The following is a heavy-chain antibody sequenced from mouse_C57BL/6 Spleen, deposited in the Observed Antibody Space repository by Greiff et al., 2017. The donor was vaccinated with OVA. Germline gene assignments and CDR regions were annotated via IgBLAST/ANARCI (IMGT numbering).Heavy chain of an antibody. CDR2: ISSGSSTI. CDR1: GFTFSDYG. Sequence: EVQVVESGGGLVKPGGSLKLSCAASGFTFSDYGMHWVRQAPAKGLEWVAYISSGSSTIYYADTVKGRFTISRDNAKNTLFLQMTSLRSEDTAMYYCARNWGYAMDYWGQGTSVTVSS. J-gene: IGHJ4*01. CDR3: ARNWGYAMDY. D-gene: IGHD4-1*01. V-gene: IGHV5-17*01.